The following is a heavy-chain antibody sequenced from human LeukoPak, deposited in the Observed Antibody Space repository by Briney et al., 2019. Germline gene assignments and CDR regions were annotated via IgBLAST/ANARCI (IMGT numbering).Heavy chain of an antibody. Sequence: GGSLRLSCAASGFTFSSYSMNWVRQAPGKGLEWVSSISSSSYIYYADSVKGRFTISRDNAKNSLYLQMNSLRAEDTAVYYCARGDSGYDSNWFDPWGQGTLVTVSS. V-gene: IGHV3-21*03. CDR2: ISSSSYI. D-gene: IGHD5-12*01. CDR1: GFTFSSYS. J-gene: IGHJ5*02. CDR3: ARGDSGYDSNWFDP.